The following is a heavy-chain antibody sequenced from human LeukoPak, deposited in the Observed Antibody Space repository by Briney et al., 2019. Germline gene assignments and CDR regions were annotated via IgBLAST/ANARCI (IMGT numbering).Heavy chain of an antibody. CDR2: ISGSGSGT. CDR1: GFIFSNYA. D-gene: IGHD3-10*01. V-gene: IGHV3-23*01. J-gene: IGHJ4*02. CDR3: AKDRYVIN. Sequence: PGGSLRLSCTASGFIFSNYAMSWVRQAPGKGLEWVSAISGSGSGTYFADSVKGRFTVSRDNSKNTLYLQMNSLRAEDSAVYYCAKDRYVINWGQGTLVTVSS.